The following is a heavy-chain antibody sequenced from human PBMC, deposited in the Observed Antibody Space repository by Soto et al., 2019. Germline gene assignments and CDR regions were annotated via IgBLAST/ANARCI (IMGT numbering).Heavy chain of an antibody. D-gene: IGHD3-10*01. V-gene: IGHV1-69*01. CDR3: ARDRVRITMFRRAPRGDYYYGMDV. CDR1: GGTFSSYA. Sequence: QVQLVQYGAEVKKPGSSVKVSCKASGGTFSSYAISWVRQAPGQGLEWMGGIIPIFGTANYAQKFQGRVTITADESTSTAYMELSSLRTEETAVYYCARDRVRITMFRRAPRGDYYYGMDVWGQGTTVTVSS. J-gene: IGHJ6*02. CDR2: IIPIFGTA.